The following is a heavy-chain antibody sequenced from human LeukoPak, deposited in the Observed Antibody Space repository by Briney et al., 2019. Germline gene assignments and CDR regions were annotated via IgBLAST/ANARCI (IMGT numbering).Heavy chain of an antibody. J-gene: IGHJ4*02. D-gene: IGHD6-13*01. Sequence: PGGSLRLSCAASGFTLSSYEMNWVRLAPGKGLEWISYISRTGNSIYYADSVKGRFTISRGSAKNSLYLQMNSLRAEDTAVYYCARGPYSSNWYVDYWGQGTLVTVAS. CDR3: ARGPYSSNWYVDY. V-gene: IGHV3-48*03. CDR1: GFTLSSYE. CDR2: ISRTGNSI.